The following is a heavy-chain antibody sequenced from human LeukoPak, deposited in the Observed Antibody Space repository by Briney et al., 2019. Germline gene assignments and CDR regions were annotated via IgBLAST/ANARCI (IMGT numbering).Heavy chain of an antibody. D-gene: IGHD4-17*01. Sequence: GGSLRLSCPASGFTFSSYSMNWVRQAPGKGLEWVSSISSSSSYIYYADSVKGRFTISRDNAKSSLYLQMNSLRAEDTAVYYCARIMTTVTTSWFDPWGQGTLATVSS. V-gene: IGHV3-21*01. CDR1: GFTFSSYS. J-gene: IGHJ5*02. CDR2: ISSSSSYI. CDR3: ARIMTTVTTSWFDP.